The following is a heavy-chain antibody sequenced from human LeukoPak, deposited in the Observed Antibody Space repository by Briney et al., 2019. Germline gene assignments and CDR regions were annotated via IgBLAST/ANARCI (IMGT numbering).Heavy chain of an antibody. CDR3: ASRDYFDY. Sequence: GGSLRLSCAASGFTFNTYWMTWVRQAPGKGLEWVANIRQDGSEKYYVDSVKGRFTISRDNAKNSLYLQMNSLRDEDTAVYYCASRDYFDYWGQGTLVTVSS. CDR1: GFTFNTYW. V-gene: IGHV3-7*02. CDR2: IRQDGSEK. J-gene: IGHJ4*02.